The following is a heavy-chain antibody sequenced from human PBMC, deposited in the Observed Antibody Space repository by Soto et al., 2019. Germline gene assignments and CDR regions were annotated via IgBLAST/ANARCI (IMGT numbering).Heavy chain of an antibody. Sequence: GGSLRLSFAASGFTFSGSAKHWVRQASGKGLEWVGRIRSKANSYATAYAASVKGRFTISRDDSKNTAYLQMNSLKTEDTAVYYCTRLGPGGFDYWGHGTLVTVSS. V-gene: IGHV3-73*01. D-gene: IGHD3-10*01. CDR2: IRSKANSYAT. CDR3: TRLGPGGFDY. CDR1: GFTFSGSA. J-gene: IGHJ4*01.